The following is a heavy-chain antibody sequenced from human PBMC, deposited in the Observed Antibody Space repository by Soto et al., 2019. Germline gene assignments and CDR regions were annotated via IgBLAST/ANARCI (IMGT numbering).Heavy chain of an antibody. CDR1: GFTFSRFG. CDR2: ISYEGGNV. CDR3: VKSSTVYYDGNWFDP. J-gene: IGHJ5*02. V-gene: IGHV3-30*18. Sequence: QVQLVVSGGGVVQPGRSLRLSCATSGFTFSRFGMHWVRQAPGTGLGRVALISYEGGNVYYADSVKGRYTISRDNSENTLYLQRNSLRAEATAVYYCVKSSTVYYDGNWFDPWGQETLVTVSS. D-gene: IGHD3-3*01.